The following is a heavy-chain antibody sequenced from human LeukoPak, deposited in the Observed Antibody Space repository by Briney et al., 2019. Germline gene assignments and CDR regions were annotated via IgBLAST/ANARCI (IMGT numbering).Heavy chain of an antibody. CDR2: IYYSGST. D-gene: IGHD1-26*01. CDR3: ARKIRSGGSYYFDY. Sequence: PSETLSLTCTVSGGSISGYYWSWIRQPPGKGLEWIASIYYSGSTNYNPSLRSRVTISVDTSKNQFSLKLSSVTAADTAVYYCARKIRSGGSYYFDYWGQGTLVTVS. J-gene: IGHJ4*02. CDR1: GGSISGYY. V-gene: IGHV4-59*01.